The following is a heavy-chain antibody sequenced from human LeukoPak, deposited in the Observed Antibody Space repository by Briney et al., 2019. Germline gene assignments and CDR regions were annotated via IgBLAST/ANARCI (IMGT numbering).Heavy chain of an antibody. V-gene: IGHV1-2*02. D-gene: IGHD3-22*01. Sequence: GASVKVSFKASGYTFTGYYMHWVRQAPGQGREWMGWINPNSGDTNYAQKFQGRVTMTRDTSISTAYMELSSLRSDDTAVYYCARYPVGDYYDSSGYYLAFDIWGQGTMVTVSS. CDR2: INPNSGDT. J-gene: IGHJ3*02. CDR3: ARYPVGDYYDSSGYYLAFDI. CDR1: GYTFTGYY.